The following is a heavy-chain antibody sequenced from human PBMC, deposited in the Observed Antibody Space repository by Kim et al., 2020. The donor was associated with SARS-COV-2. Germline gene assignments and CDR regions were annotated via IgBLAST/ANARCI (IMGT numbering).Heavy chain of an antibody. CDR2: ISKDGKIT. Sequence: GGSLRLSCAASGFTFSNYWINWVHQAPGKGLVWVSRISKDGKITTYADSVKGRFTISRDNAKNTLHLQMNSLRAEDTAVYYCARPSETALPGSFDIWGPGTMVTVSS. D-gene: IGHD2-21*02. CDR1: GFTFSNYW. CDR3: ARPSETALPGSFDI. V-gene: IGHV3-74*01. J-gene: IGHJ3*02.